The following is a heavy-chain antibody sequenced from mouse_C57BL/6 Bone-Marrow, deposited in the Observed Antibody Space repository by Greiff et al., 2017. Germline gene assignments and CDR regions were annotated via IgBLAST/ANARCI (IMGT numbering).Heavy chain of an antibody. CDR1: GYAFSSYW. V-gene: IGHV1-80*01. CDR2: IFPGDGYT. J-gene: IGHJ3*01. CDR3: ARVSY. Sequence: VQGVESGAELVKPGASVKISCKASGYAFSSYWMNWVKQRPGKGLEWIGQIFPGDGYTNYNGKFKGKATLTAYKSSSTAYMQLSSLTSEDSAVYFCARVSYWGQGTLVTVSA.